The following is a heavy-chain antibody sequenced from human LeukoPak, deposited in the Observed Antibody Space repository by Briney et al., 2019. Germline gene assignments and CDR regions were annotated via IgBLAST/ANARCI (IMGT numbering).Heavy chain of an antibody. D-gene: IGHD4-11*01. Sequence: SVKVSCKASGDTFSSYNINWVRQAPGQGLEWMGRIIPILGIANYAQKFQGRVTITADKSTSTAYMELSSLRSEDTAVYYCATNLLYRNYVFDYWGQGTLVTVSS. CDR3: ATNLLYRNYVFDY. J-gene: IGHJ4*02. V-gene: IGHV1-69*02. CDR1: GDTFSSYN. CDR2: IIPILGIA.